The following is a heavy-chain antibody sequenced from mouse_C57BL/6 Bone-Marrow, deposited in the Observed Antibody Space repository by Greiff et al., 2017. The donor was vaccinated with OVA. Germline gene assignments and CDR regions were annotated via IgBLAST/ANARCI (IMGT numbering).Heavy chain of an antibody. Sequence: QVQLQQSGAELARPGASVKLSCKASGYTFTSYGISWVKQRTGQGLEWIGEIYPRSGNTYYNEKFKGKATLTADKSSSTAYMEPRSLTSEDSAVYFCARRYYGSSYSFAYWGQGTLVTVSA. CDR1: GYTFTSYG. CDR3: ARRYYGSSYSFAY. D-gene: IGHD1-1*01. J-gene: IGHJ3*01. V-gene: IGHV1-81*01. CDR2: IYPRSGNT.